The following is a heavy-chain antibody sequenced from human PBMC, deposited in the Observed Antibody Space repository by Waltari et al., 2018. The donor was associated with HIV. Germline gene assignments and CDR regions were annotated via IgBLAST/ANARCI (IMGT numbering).Heavy chain of an antibody. D-gene: IGHD2-15*01. CDR3: ARLDCSGGTCSPFDP. CDR2: LYYTGNT. J-gene: IGHJ5*01. V-gene: IGHV4-39*01. CDR1: GGSVFSSVSY. Sequence: QLQLPESGPGLVKPSETLSLTCTVSGGSVFSSVSYWGWIRQPPGRGLDWIGTLYYTGNTYDNPSLHCLVTISVGVSKNQFSLKLGSVSASDTAVYYCARLDCSGGTCSPFDPWGQGTLVTVSS.